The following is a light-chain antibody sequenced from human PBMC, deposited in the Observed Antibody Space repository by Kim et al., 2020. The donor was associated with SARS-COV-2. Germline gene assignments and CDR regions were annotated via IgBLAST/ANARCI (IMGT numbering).Light chain of an antibody. Sequence: SYELTQPPSVSVSPGHTANFICSGHNLGEKFVSWYQHKPGQSPMLVIYHNSKRPSGIPERFSGSSSGATATLPISGTQSMDEADYYCQTWDNNAGVVFGG. CDR1: NLGEKF. CDR2: HNS. V-gene: IGLV3-1*01. CDR3: QTWDNNAGVV. J-gene: IGLJ2*01.